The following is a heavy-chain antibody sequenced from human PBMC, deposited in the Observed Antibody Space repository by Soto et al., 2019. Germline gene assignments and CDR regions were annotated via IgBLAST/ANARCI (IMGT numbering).Heavy chain of an antibody. J-gene: IGHJ6*02. CDR3: ARDPRGDWNSYYGMDV. V-gene: IGHV3-21*01. CDR1: GFTFSSYS. Sequence: GGSLRLSCAASGFTFSSYSMNWVRQAPGKGLEWVSSISSSSYIYYADSVKGRFTISRDNAKNSLYLQMNSLRAEDTAVYYCARDPRGDWNSYYGMDVWGQGTTVTVSS. CDR2: ISSSSYI. D-gene: IGHD1-1*01.